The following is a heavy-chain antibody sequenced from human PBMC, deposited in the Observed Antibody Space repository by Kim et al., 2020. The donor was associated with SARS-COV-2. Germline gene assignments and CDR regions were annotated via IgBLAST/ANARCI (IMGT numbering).Heavy chain of an antibody. J-gene: IGHJ3*02. V-gene: IGHV1-69*04. CDR2: IIPILGIA. CDR1: GGTFSSYA. D-gene: IGHD1-26*01. CDR3: ASEMSIVGSYLAAFDI. Sequence: SVKVSCKASGGTFSSYAISWVRQAPGQGLEWMGRIIPILGIANYAQKFQGRVTITADKSTSTAYMELSSLRSEDTAVYYCASEMSIVGSYLAAFDIWGQ.